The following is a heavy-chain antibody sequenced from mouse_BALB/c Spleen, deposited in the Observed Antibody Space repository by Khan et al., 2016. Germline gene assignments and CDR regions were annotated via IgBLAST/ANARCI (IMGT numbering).Heavy chain of an antibody. V-gene: IGHV4-1*02. CDR2: INPDSSTI. CDR3: ARLGYYGTMDY. J-gene: IGHJ4*01. Sequence: EVKLLESGGGLVQPGGSLKLSCAASGFDFSRYWMSWVRQAPGKGLEWIGEINPDSSTINYTPSLKDKFIISRDNAKNTLYLQMSKVRSEDTGLCYCARLGYYGTMDYWGQGTSVTVSS. CDR1: GFDFSRYW. D-gene: IGHD1-1*01.